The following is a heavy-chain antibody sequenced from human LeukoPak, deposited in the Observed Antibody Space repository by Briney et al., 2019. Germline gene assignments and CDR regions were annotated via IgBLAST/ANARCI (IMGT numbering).Heavy chain of an antibody. CDR2: ISSSSSYI. CDR3: AREGVTAILVGYYGMDV. V-gene: IGHV3-21*01. D-gene: IGHD2-21*02. Sequence: PGGSLRLSCAASGFTFSSYSMNWVRQAPGKGLEWVSSISSSSSYIYYADSVKGRFTISRDNAKNSLYLQMNSLRAEDTAVYYCAREGVTAILVGYYGMDVWGQGTTVTVSS. J-gene: IGHJ6*02. CDR1: GFTFSSYS.